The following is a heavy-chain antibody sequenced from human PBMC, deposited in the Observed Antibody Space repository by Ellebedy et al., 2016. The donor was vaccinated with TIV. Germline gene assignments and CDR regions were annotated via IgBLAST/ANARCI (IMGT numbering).Heavy chain of an antibody. V-gene: IGHV1-2*04. D-gene: IGHD6-6*01. CDR3: ASGAARQRDYYYYGMDV. CDR2: INPNSGGT. J-gene: IGHJ6*02. Sequence: ASVKVSCKASGYTFTGYYMHWVRQAPGQGLEWMGWINPNSGGTNYAQKFQGWVTMTRDTSISTAYMELSRLRSDDTAVYYCASGAARQRDYYYYGMDVWGQGTTVTVSS. CDR1: GYTFTGYY.